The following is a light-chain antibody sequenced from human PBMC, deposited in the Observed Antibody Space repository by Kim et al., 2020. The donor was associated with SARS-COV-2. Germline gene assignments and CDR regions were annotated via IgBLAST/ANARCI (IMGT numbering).Light chain of an antibody. CDR3: QQYGSSPYT. CDR2: GAS. J-gene: IGKJ2*01. V-gene: IGKV3-20*01. Sequence: EIVLTQSPGTLPLSPGERATLSCRASQSVSSSYLAWYQQKPGQAPRLLIYGASSRATGIPDRFSGSGSGTDFTLTISRLEPEDFAVYYCQQYGSSPYTFGQGTELEI. CDR1: QSVSSSY.